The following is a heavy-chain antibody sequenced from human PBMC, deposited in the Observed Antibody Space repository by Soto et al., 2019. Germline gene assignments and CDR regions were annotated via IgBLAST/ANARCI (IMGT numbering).Heavy chain of an antibody. V-gene: IGHV3-23*05. Sequence: EGSLRLSCVASGFTLASYAMAWVRQATGKGAEWVSGIDASGSRTYYADSVKGRFTISRDNSRNTLFLQLYNLRVEDTAIYYCAKASEMPALSASGEWLDSWDQGTLLTVFS. J-gene: IGHJ5*01. CDR3: AKASEMPALSASGEWLDS. CDR2: IDASGSRT. CDR1: GFTLASYA. D-gene: IGHD5-12*01.